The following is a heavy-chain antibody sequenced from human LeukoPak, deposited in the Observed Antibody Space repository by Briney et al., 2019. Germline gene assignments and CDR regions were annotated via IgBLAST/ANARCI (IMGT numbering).Heavy chain of an antibody. V-gene: IGHV4-39*01. CDR2: SYYSGST. D-gene: IGHD2-2*01. CDR1: GCYISSSRYY. Sequence: SGTLSLTCTVSGCYISSSRYYWGWIRQPPGKGLEWIGSSYYSGSTYYNPSLKSRVTISVDTSTSPFPLKLSSVTAADPAVYYCAGSAVAAGFDPWGQGTLVTVSS. J-gene: IGHJ5*02. CDR3: AGSAVAAGFDP.